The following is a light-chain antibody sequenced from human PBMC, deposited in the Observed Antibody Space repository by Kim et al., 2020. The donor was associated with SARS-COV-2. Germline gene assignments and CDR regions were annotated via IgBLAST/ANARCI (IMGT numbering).Light chain of an antibody. CDR2: DVS. Sequence: GQSITLSCTGTSSDVGDYDYVSWYQQHPGKAPKLIISDVSNRPSGVSSRFSGSKSGNTASLTISGLQDEDEADYYCCLYARGSAYVFGTGTKVTVL. CDR3: CLYARGSAYV. V-gene: IGLV2-14*03. J-gene: IGLJ1*01. CDR1: SSDVGDYDY.